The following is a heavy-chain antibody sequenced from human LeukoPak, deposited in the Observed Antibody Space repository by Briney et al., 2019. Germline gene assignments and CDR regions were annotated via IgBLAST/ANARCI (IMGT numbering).Heavy chain of an antibody. CDR3: AKHPSPAGIAARPEYYFDY. Sequence: GGSLRLSCAASGFTFSSYAMSWVRQAPGKGLEWVSAISGSGGSTYYADSVKGRFTIPRDNSKNTLYLQMNSLRAEDTAVYYCAKHPSPAGIAARPEYYFDYWGQGTLVTVSS. CDR2: ISGSGGST. J-gene: IGHJ4*02. V-gene: IGHV3-23*01. D-gene: IGHD6-6*01. CDR1: GFTFSSYA.